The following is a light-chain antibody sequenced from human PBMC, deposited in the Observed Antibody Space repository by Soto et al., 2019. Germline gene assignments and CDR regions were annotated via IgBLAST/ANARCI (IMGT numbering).Light chain of an antibody. J-gene: IGKJ4*01. CDR3: QQYGSSPPVT. CDR2: GAS. Sequence: EIVLTQSPGTLSLSPGERATLSCRASQSVSSNFLAWYQQKPGQAPRLLIDGASSRATGIPDRFSGSGSGIDFPLTISRLEPEDFAVYYCQQYGSSPPVTFGGGPKVEIK. V-gene: IGKV3-20*01. CDR1: QSVSSNF.